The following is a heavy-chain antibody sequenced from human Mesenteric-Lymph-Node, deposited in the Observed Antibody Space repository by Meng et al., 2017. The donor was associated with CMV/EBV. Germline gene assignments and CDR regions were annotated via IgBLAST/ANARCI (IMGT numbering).Heavy chain of an antibody. CDR1: GDSSSIYY. Sequence: SETLSLTCTVSGDSSSIYYWNWLRQSPDRGLEWLGYIYYRGSTNYNPSLKSRVIISEDTSKNQFSLKLTSVTAADTAVYYCARGSRDAYNNLNGFDVWGQGTKVTVSS. CDR3: ARGSRDAYNNLNGFDV. V-gene: IGHV4-59*01. J-gene: IGHJ3*01. D-gene: IGHD5-24*01. CDR2: IYYRGST.